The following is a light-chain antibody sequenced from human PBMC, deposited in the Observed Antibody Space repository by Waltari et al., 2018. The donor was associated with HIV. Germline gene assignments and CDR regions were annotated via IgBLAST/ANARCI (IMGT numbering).Light chain of an antibody. J-gene: IGLJ2*01. CDR2: HVT. V-gene: IGLV2-11*01. Sequence: QSALTQPRSVSGSPGQSVTISCTGTSSDAGDYKYVSWYQNHPGKAPKLIIYHVTGRPSGVPDRFSGSKSGNTASLTISGLQAEDEADYFCCSHAGTSSFVIFGGGTKLTVL. CDR1: SSDAGDYKY. CDR3: CSHAGTSSFVI.